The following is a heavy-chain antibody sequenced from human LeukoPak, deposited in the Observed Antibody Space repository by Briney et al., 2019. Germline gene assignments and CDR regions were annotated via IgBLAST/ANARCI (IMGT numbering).Heavy chain of an antibody. J-gene: IGHJ4*02. CDR1: GYTFTSYY. CDR2: INPSGGST. CDR3: AREARIAVAGMSGYYFDY. D-gene: IGHD6-19*01. V-gene: IGHV1-46*01. Sequence: ASVKVSCKASGYTFTSYYMHWVRQAPGQGLEWMGIINPSGGSTSYAQKFQGRVTMTRDMSTSTVYMELSSLRSEDTAVYYCAREARIAVAGMSGYYFDYWGQGTLVTVSS.